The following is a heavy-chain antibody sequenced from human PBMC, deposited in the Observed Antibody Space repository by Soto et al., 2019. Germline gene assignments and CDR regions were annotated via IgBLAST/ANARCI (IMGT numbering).Heavy chain of an antibody. V-gene: IGHV3-21*01. D-gene: IGHD3-3*01. CDR1: GFTFSSYS. Sequence: EVQLVESGGGLVKPGGSLRLSCAASGFTFSSYSMNWVRQAPGKGLEWVSSISSSSSYIYYADSVKGRFTISRDNAKNSLYLQMNSLRAEDTAVYYCARDDYDFWSGDRTGFDPWGQGTLVTVSS. CDR3: ARDDYDFWSGDRTGFDP. J-gene: IGHJ5*02. CDR2: ISSSSSYI.